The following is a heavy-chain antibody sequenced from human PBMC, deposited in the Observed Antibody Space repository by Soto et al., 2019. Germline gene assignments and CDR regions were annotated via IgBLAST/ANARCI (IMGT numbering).Heavy chain of an antibody. V-gene: IGHV4-4*02. D-gene: IGHD2-15*01. CDR2: IYHSGAT. Sequence: QAQLQESGPGLVRPSGTLSLTCTVSRFSVTNNKYWNWVRQSPGKALEWIGEIYHSGATYYNPSRRARASISRGKSKNQISLNLSSVTAAATAVYYCARDSRYCTDVGCSIMRDAFDVWGQGTLVTVSS. CDR1: RFSVTNNKY. J-gene: IGHJ3*01. CDR3: ARDSRYCTDVGCSIMRDAFDV.